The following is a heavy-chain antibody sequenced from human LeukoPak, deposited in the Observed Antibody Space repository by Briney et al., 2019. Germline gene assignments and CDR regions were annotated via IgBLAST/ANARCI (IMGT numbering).Heavy chain of an antibody. J-gene: IGHJ3*02. CDR2: INPNSGGT. Sequence: ASVKVSCKASGYTFTGYYMHWVRQAPGQGLEWMGWINPNSGGTNYAQKFQGRVTMTRDTSISTAYMELSRLRSDDTAVYYCARSLFPNDAFDIWGQGTMVTVSS. D-gene: IGHD2-21*01. CDR3: ARSLFPNDAFDI. V-gene: IGHV1-2*02. CDR1: GYTFTGYY.